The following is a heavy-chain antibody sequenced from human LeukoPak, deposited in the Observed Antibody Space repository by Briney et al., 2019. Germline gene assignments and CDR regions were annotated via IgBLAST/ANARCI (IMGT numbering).Heavy chain of an antibody. V-gene: IGHV3-30*18. Sequence: PGGSLRLSCAASGFTFSSYSMQWVRQTPGKVLEWVGIMSNSGENTFYGEAVKGRFTISRDNSQNTLYLQMNSLRPEDTAVYYCAKGGASVTRYVDYWGQGTLVTVSS. CDR3: AKGGASVTRYVDY. J-gene: IGHJ4*02. CDR2: MSNSGENT. D-gene: IGHD4-17*01. CDR1: GFTFSSYS.